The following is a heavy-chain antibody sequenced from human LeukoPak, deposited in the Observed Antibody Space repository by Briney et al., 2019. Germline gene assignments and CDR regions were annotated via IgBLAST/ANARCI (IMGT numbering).Heavy chain of an antibody. D-gene: IGHD2/OR15-2a*01. CDR1: GFTFSSYG. CDR2: ISYDGSNK. V-gene: IGHV3-30*19. J-gene: IGHJ6*03. CDR3: ARGSMRYYYYYYMDV. Sequence: GGSLRLSCAASGFTFSSYGMHWVRQVPGKGLEWVAVISYDGSNKYYADSVKGRFTISRDNSKNTLYLQMNSLRAEDTAVYYCARGSMRYYYYYYMDVWGKGTTVTVSS.